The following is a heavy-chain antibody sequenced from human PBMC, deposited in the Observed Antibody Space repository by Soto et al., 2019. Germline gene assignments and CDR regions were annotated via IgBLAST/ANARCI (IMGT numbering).Heavy chain of an antibody. V-gene: IGHV2-5*01. CDR3: VHTGYSYDPFGY. D-gene: IGHD5-18*01. CDR1: GFSLTTSGVG. CDR2: IFWNDDE. J-gene: IGHJ4*02. Sequence: QITLKESGPTLVKPTQTLTLTCTFSGFSLTTSGVGVGWIRRPPGKALGWLALIFWNDDERYTPSLNSRLTITNDTSKNQVVLTMTNMDPVDTATDYCVHTGYSYDPFGYWGRGTLVTVSS.